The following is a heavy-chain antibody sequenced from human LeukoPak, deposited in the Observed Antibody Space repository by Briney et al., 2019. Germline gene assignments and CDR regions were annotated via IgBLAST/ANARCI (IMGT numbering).Heavy chain of an antibody. J-gene: IGHJ3*02. CDR3: ARGSSDYGDSPAFDI. CDR2: ISSSSSYI. CDR1: GFTFSSYS. V-gene: IGHV3-21*01. D-gene: IGHD4-17*01. Sequence: GGSLRLSCAASGFTFSSYSMNWVRQAPGKGLERVSSISSSSSYIYYADSVKGRFTISRDNAKNSLYLQMNSLRAEDTAVYYCARGSSDYGDSPAFDIWGQGTMVTVSS.